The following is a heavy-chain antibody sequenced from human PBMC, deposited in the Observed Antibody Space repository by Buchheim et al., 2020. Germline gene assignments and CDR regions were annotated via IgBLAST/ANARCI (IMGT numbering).Heavy chain of an antibody. Sequence: QVQVVESGGGLVKPGGSLRLSYAASGFTFNDYYMSWIRQAPGKGLEWVSYISGSGSYTNYADSVKGRFTISRDNAKNSLYLQMNSLRPEDTALYYCARDGKKPLYYFDYWGQGTL. CDR2: ISGSGSYT. CDR1: GFTFNDYY. D-gene: IGHD4-23*01. J-gene: IGHJ4*02. V-gene: IGHV3-11*06. CDR3: ARDGKKPLYYFDY.